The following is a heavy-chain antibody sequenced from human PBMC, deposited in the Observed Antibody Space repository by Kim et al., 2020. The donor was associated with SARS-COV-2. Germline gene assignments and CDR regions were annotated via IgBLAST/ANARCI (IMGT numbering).Heavy chain of an antibody. CDR1: GFTFTTSG. V-gene: IGHV3-48*04. D-gene: IGHD4-17*01. Sequence: GGSLRLSCAASGFTFTTSGMNWVRQAPGKGLEWVSYISPDTSTMYYADSVKGRFTISRDNAKNSLHLQMNDLGAEDTALYYCARQINGDYYFDYWGQGTLVTVSS. CDR3: ARQINGDYYFDY. J-gene: IGHJ4*02. CDR2: ISPDTSTM.